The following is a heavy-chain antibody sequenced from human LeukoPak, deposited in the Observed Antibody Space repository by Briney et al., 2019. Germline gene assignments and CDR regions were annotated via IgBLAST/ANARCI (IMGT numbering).Heavy chain of an antibody. V-gene: IGHV3-30*04. CDR1: GFTFSSYA. CDR2: ISYDGSNK. Sequence: PGRSLRLSCAASGFTFSSYAMHWVRQAPGKGLEWVAVISYDGSNKYYADSVKGRFTISRDNSKNSLYLQMNSLRVEDTAVYYCAREGDLDFDYWGQGTLVTVSS. J-gene: IGHJ4*02. D-gene: IGHD2-21*02. CDR3: AREGDLDFDY.